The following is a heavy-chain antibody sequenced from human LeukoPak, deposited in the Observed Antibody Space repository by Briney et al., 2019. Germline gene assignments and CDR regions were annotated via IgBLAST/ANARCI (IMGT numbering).Heavy chain of an antibody. CDR2: IKSKTDGGTT. D-gene: IGHD6-13*01. V-gene: IGHV3-15*01. Sequence: KPGGSLRLSCAASGFIFSNAWMSWVRQAPGKGLEWVGRIKSKTDGGTTDYAAPLKGRLTISRDDSKNTLFLQVNSLKTEDTAVYYCTTPHYSSNWYAYDYWGQGTLVTVSS. CDR1: GFIFSNAW. CDR3: TTPHYSSNWYAYDY. J-gene: IGHJ4*02.